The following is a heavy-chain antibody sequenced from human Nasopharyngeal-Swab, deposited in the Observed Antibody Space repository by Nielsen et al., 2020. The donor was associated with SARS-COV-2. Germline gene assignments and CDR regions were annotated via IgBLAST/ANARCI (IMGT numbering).Heavy chain of an antibody. D-gene: IGHD3-10*01. CDR1: GYTFDGYG. J-gene: IGHJ4*02. Sequence: ASVKVSCKASGYTFDGYGFDWVRQAPGQGLEWMGWISAYNGDTNYAQKLQGRVTMTTDTSTSTAYMELRSLRSDDTAVYFCASGSYGSGRPFDYWGQGTLVTVSS. CDR2: ISAYNGDT. CDR3: ASGSYGSGRPFDY. V-gene: IGHV1-18*04.